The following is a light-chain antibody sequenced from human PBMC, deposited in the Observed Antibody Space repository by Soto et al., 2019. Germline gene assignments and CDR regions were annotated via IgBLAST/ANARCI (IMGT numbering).Light chain of an antibody. J-gene: IGLJ1*01. CDR1: NSDVGRYNY. CDR2: DVS. Sequence: QSALTQPASVSGSPGQSITISCAGTNSDVGRYNYVSWYQQHPDKAPKLMIYDVSNRPSGVSNRFSGSKSGNTASLTISGLQAEDEADYYCSSYISSSTYYVFGTGTKVTVL. V-gene: IGLV2-14*01. CDR3: SSYISSSTYYV.